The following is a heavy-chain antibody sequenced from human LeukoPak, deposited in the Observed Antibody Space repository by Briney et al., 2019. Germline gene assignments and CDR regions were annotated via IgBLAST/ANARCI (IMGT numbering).Heavy chain of an antibody. J-gene: IGHJ4*02. V-gene: IGHV1-69*05. CDR3: ARGFGGYSYGRSTGYFDY. CDR1: GGTFSSYA. Sequence: SVKVSCKASGGTFSSYAISWVRQAPGQGLEWMGGIIPIFGTANYAQKFQGRATITTDESTSTAYMELSSLRSEDTAVYYCARGFGGYSYGRSTGYFDYWGQGTLVTVSS. CDR2: IIPIFGTA. D-gene: IGHD5-18*01.